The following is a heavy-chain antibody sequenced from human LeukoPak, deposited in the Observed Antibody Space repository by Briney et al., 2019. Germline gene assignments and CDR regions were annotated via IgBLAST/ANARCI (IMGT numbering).Heavy chain of an antibody. CDR2: IYTSGST. D-gene: IGHD3-22*01. J-gene: IGHJ6*03. V-gene: IGHV4-61*02. Sequence: SETLSLTCTVSGGSISSGSYYWSWIRQPAGKGLEWIGRIYTSGSTNYNPSLKSRVTISVDTSKNQFSLKLSSVTAADTAVYYCARDIKRYDSSGYGDYYYYMDVWGKGTTVTVSS. CDR3: ARDIKRYDSSGYGDYYYYMDV. CDR1: GGSISSGSYY.